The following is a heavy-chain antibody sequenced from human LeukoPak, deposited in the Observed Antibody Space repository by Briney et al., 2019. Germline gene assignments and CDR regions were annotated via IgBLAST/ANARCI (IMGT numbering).Heavy chain of an antibody. CDR2: IYSSGST. D-gene: IGHD3-10*01. CDR3: ARDRGDLGNFDY. Sequence: SETLSLTCTVSGGSISYYYWSWIRQPAGKGPEWIGRIYSSGSTTYNPSLKSRVTMSVDTAKNQFSLILSSVTAADTAVYYCARDRGDLGNFDYWGQGTLVTVSS. CDR1: GGSISYYY. V-gene: IGHV4-4*07. J-gene: IGHJ4*02.